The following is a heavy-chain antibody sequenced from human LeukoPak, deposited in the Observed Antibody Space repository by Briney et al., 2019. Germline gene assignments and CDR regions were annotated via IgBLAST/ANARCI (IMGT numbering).Heavy chain of an antibody. V-gene: IGHV1-24*01. CDR2: FDPEDGET. CDR3: ATSRPPYSSSWHFDY. CDR1: GYTLTELS. D-gene: IGHD6-13*01. J-gene: IGHJ4*02. Sequence: ASVKVSCKVSGYTLTELSMHWVRQAPGKGLEWMGGFDPEDGETIYAQKFQGRATMTEDTSTDTAYMELSSLRSEDTAVYYCATSRPPYSSSWHFDYWGQGTLVTVSS.